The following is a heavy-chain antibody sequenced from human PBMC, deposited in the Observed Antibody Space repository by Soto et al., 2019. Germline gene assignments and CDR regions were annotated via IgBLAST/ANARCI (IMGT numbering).Heavy chain of an antibody. CDR3: AKPHRHVYSTAFFYN. J-gene: IGHJ4*02. Sequence: GGSLRLSCAASEFTFSTYAMSWVRQAPGKGLEWVSGISGSGGGTYYADSVKGRFTISRDNSKNTVYLQMNSLRAEDTAVYYCAKPHRHVYSTAFFYNWGQGTLVTVSS. D-gene: IGHD4-4*01. V-gene: IGHV3-23*01. CDR2: ISGSGGGT. CDR1: EFTFSTYA.